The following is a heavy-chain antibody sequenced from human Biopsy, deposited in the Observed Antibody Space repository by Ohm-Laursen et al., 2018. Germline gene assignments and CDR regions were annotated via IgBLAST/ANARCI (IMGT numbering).Heavy chain of an antibody. CDR3: ARGSNDFGGLYFPR. Sequence: SDTLSLTCTVSGGSFTGHYWSWIRQPPGKGLEWIGHISYTGYTSYNASLKSRVTISVDTSRNHFSLRLSSLTAADTPVYYCARGSNDFGGLYFPRWGQGTLLTVSS. D-gene: IGHD4-23*01. CDR1: GGSFTGHY. CDR2: ISYTGYT. J-gene: IGHJ4*02. V-gene: IGHV4-59*11.